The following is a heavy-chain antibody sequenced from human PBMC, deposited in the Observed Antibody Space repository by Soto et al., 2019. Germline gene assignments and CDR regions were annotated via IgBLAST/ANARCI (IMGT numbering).Heavy chain of an antibody. CDR2: IYHSGST. CDR3: ARAIAAAGSHLYYFDY. CDR1: GGSISSSNW. D-gene: IGHD6-13*01. V-gene: IGHV4-4*02. Sequence: SETLSLTCAASGGSISSSNWWSWVRQPPGKGLEWIGEIYHSGSTNYNPSLKSRVTISVDKSKNQFSLKLSSVTAADTAVYYCARAIAAAGSHLYYFDYWGQGTLVTVSS. J-gene: IGHJ4*02.